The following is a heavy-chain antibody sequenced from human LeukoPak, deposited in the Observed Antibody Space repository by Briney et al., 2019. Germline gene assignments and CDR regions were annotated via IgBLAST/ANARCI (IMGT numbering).Heavy chain of an antibody. V-gene: IGHV1-3*03. CDR2: INAGNGNT. D-gene: IGHD4-11*01. J-gene: IGHJ6*03. Sequence: GASVKVSCKASGYTFTSYAMHWVRQAPGQRLEWMGWINAGNGNTKYSQEFQGRVTITSDTSASTAYMELSSLRSEDLAVYSCARDALLDDYSNYGHYSYMDVWGKGTTVTVSS. CDR3: ARDALLDDYSNYGHYSYMDV. CDR1: GYTFTSYA.